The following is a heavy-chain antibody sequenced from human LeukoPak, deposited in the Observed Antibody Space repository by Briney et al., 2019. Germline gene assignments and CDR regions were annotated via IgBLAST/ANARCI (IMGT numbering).Heavy chain of an antibody. Sequence: GGSLRLSCAASGFTFSSYAMSWVRQAPGKGLEWVSAISGSGGSTYYADSVKGRFTISRDNSKNTLYLQMNSLRAEDTAVYYCAKAYSSGWYGHDAFDIWGQGTMVTVSS. CDR3: AKAYSSGWYGHDAFDI. CDR2: ISGSGGST. D-gene: IGHD6-19*01. J-gene: IGHJ3*02. CDR1: GFTFSSYA. V-gene: IGHV3-23*01.